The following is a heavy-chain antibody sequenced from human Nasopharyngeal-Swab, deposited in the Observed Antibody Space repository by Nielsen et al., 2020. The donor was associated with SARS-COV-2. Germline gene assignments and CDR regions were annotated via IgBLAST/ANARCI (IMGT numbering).Heavy chain of an antibody. V-gene: IGHV3-23*03. CDR1: GFTFSSYA. CDR2: IYSGGSST. D-gene: IGHD3-9*01. Sequence: GESLKISCAASGFTFSSYAMSWVRQAPGKGLEWVSVIYSGGSSTYYADSVKGRFTISRDNSKNTLYLQMNSLRAEDTAVYYCAKSVDWLPDYWGQGTLVTVSS. J-gene: IGHJ4*02. CDR3: AKSVDWLPDY.